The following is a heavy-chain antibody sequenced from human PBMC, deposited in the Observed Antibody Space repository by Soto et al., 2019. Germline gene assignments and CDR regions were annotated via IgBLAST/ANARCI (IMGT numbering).Heavy chain of an antibody. Sequence: QVQLQESGPGLVKPSETLSLTCTVSGGSISSYYWSWIRQPPGKGLEWIGYIYYSGSTNYNPSLKSRVTIAVDTSKNPFSLKLSSVTAADTAVYYCARHGRWHDLDIWGQGTMVTVSS. D-gene: IGHD1-1*01. CDR3: ARHGRWHDLDI. V-gene: IGHV4-59*08. J-gene: IGHJ3*02. CDR2: IYYSGST. CDR1: GGSISSYY.